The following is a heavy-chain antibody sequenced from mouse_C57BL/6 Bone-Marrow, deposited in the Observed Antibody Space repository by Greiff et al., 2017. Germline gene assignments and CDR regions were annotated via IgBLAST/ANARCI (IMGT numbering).Heavy chain of an antibody. CDR2: ISSGSSTI. Sequence: DVHLVESGGGLVKPGGSLKLSCAASGFTFSDYGMHWVRQAPEKGLEWVAYISSGSSTIYYADTVKGRFTISRDNAKNTLFLQMTSLRSEDTAMYYCARPSLLLRSYYFDYWGQGTTLTVSS. CDR3: ARPSLLLRSYYFDY. V-gene: IGHV5-17*01. D-gene: IGHD1-1*01. J-gene: IGHJ2*01. CDR1: GFTFSDYG.